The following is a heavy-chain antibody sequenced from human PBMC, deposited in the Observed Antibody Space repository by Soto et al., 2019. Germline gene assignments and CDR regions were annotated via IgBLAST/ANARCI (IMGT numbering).Heavy chain of an antibody. CDR3: ARDGGRTMVRGVRRGFDP. D-gene: IGHD3-10*01. CDR2: INHSGST. J-gene: IGHJ5*02. CDR1: GGSFSGYY. V-gene: IGHV4-34*01. Sequence: SETLSLTWAVYGGSFSGYYWIWIRQPPGKGLEWIGEINHSGSTNYNPSLKSRVTISVDTSKNQFSLKLSSVTAADTAVYYCARDGGRTMVRGVRRGFDPWGQGTLVTVSS.